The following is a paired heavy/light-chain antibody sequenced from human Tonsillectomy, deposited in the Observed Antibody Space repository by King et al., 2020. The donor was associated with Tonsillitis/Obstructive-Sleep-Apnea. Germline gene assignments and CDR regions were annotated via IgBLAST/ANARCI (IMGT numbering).Light chain of an antibody. Sequence: EIVMTQSPATLSVSPGERATFSCRASQSVSSNLAWYQHKPGQAPRLLIYGASTRATGIPARFSGSGSGTEFTLTISSLQSEDFAVYYCQQYNNWQTFGQGTKVEIK. V-gene: IGKV3-15*01. J-gene: IGKJ1*01. CDR3: QQYNNWQT. CDR1: QSVSSN. CDR2: GAS.
Heavy chain of an antibody. Sequence: QVQLQESGPGLVKPSDTLSLTCAVSDYSISSSNWWGWIRQPPGKGLEWIGYISYSGSTYYNPSLKSRVTMSVDTSKNQFSLKLSSVTAVDTAVYYCARRGEEITIIRDWGQGTLVTVSS. CDR3: ARRGEEITIIRD. V-gene: IGHV4-28*01. CDR1: DYSISSSNW. CDR2: ISYSGST. J-gene: IGHJ4*02. D-gene: IGHD3-3*01.